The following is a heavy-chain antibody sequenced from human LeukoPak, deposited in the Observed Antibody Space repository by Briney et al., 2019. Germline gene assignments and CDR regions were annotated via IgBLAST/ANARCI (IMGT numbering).Heavy chain of an antibody. V-gene: IGHV1-46*01. CDR2: INPSVGST. Sequence: ASVKVSCKASGYTFTSYYMHWLRQAPGQGLEWMGIINPSVGSTSYAQKYQGRVTMTEDTSTDTAYKELSSLRSEDTAVYYCATDHTPVDYGGNSPDDAFDIWGQGTMVTVSS. CDR1: GYTFTSYY. CDR3: ATDHTPVDYGGNSPDDAFDI. J-gene: IGHJ3*02. D-gene: IGHD4-23*01.